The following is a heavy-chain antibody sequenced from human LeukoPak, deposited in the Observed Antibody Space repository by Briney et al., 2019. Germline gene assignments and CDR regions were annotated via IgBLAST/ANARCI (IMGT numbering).Heavy chain of an antibody. CDR1: GLTFSSHW. CDR2: ITNDGSST. D-gene: IGHD3-16*01. CDR3: ARGGGLDV. Sequence: GGSLRLSCAASGLTFSSHWTHWVRQAPGKGLVWVSRITNDGSSTTYADSVKGRFTISRDNAKNSLSLQMSNLRAEDTAVYFCARGGGLDVWGQGATVTVSS. V-gene: IGHV3-74*01. J-gene: IGHJ6*02.